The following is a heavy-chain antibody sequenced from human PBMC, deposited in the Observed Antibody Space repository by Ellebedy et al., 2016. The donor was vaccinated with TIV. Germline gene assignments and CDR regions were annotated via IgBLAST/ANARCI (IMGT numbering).Heavy chain of an antibody. Sequence: GGSLRLSXAASGFTFSSYGMHWVRQAPGKGLEWVSAISGSGGSTYYADSVKGRFTISRDNAKNTLYLQMNSLRAEDTAVYYCARAGADDYYYGMDVWGQGTTVTVSS. V-gene: IGHV3-23*01. J-gene: IGHJ6*02. CDR3: ARAGADDYYYGMDV. CDR1: GFTFSSYG. CDR2: ISGSGGST. D-gene: IGHD7-27*01.